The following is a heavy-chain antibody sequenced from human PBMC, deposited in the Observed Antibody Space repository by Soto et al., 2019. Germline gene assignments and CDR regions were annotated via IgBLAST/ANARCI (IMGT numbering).Heavy chain of an antibody. D-gene: IGHD5-18*01. V-gene: IGHV1-69*12. J-gene: IGHJ4*02. CDR2: IIPIFGTA. Sequence: QVQLVQSGAEVKKPGSSVKVFCKASGGTFSSCAISWVRQAPGQGLEWMGGIIPIFGTANYAQKFQGRVTITADESTSTAYMELSSLRSEDTAVYYCAREPCGYSYGCPFGYWGQGTLVTVSS. CDR1: GGTFSSCA. CDR3: AREPCGYSYGCPFGY.